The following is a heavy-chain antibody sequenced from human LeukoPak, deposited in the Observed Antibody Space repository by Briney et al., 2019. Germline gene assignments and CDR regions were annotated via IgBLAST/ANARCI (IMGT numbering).Heavy chain of an antibody. D-gene: IGHD3-10*01. CDR3: ARDPNLYGSGAFDY. V-gene: IGHV4-61*02. Sequence: TSETLSLTCTVSGGSISSGNNYWNWLRQPAGKGLEWIGRVSTRGSTNYNPSLKSRVNISIDTSKNQFSLKLSSVTAADTAVYYCARDPNLYGSGAFDYWGQGTLVIVSA. J-gene: IGHJ4*02. CDR2: VSTRGST. CDR1: GGSISSGNNY.